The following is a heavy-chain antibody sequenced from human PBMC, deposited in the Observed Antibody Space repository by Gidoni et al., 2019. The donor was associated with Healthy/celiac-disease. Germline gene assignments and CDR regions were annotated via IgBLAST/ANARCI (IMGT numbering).Heavy chain of an antibody. V-gene: IGHV1-8*01. Sequence: QVQLVQSGAEVKKPGASVQVSCKASGYTFTSYDINWVRQATGQGLEWMGWMNPNSGNTGYAQKFQGRVTMTRNTSISTAYMELSSLRSEDTAVYYCARVSSSTSLYYYYYYGMDVWGQGTTVTVSS. CDR1: GYTFTSYD. CDR3: ARVSSSTSLYYYYYYGMDV. J-gene: IGHJ6*02. CDR2: MNPNSGNT. D-gene: IGHD2-2*01.